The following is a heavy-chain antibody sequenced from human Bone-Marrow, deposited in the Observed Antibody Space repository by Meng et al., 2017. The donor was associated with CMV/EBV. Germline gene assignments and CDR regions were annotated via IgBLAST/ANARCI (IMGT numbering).Heavy chain of an antibody. CDR2: IYYSGST. J-gene: IGHJ4*02. D-gene: IGHD3-10*01. CDR1: CGSSGSGGYY. Sequence: SCGSSGSGGYYWSWIRQHPAKGLEWIGYIYYSGSTYYYPSLKSRVTISVDTSKNHFSLKLSSVTAADTAVYYCAKGPDYYGSGSFFDYWGQGTLVTVSS. CDR3: AKGPDYYGSGSFFDY. V-gene: IGHV4-31*02.